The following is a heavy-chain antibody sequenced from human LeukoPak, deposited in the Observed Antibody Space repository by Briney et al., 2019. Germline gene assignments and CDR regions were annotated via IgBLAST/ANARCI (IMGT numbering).Heavy chain of an antibody. V-gene: IGHV3-66*04. D-gene: IGHD4-17*01. CDR1: GFTVSSNY. CDR2: IYSGGDT. Sequence: PGGSLRLSCAASGFTVSSNYMIGVRQAPGKGLEWVSVIYSGGDTYYADSVKGRFTISRDNSKNTVYLQVNTLRAEDTAVYYCARRSTATRAVDIWGHGTMVAVSS. J-gene: IGHJ3*02. CDR3: ARRSTATRAVDI.